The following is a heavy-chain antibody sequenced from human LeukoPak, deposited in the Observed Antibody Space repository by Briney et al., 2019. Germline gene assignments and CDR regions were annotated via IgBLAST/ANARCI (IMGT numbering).Heavy chain of an antibody. J-gene: IGHJ5*02. CDR3: ARNWIGVYYGSGSYYNVSWFDP. Sequence: KASETLSLTCTVSGGSISSYYWSWIRQPPGKGLEWIGYIYYSGSTNYNPSLKSRVTISVDTSKNQFSLRLSSVTAADTAVYYCARNWIGVYYGSGSYYNVSWFDPWGQGTLVTVSS. CDR1: GGSISSYY. D-gene: IGHD3-10*01. V-gene: IGHV4-59*01. CDR2: IYYSGST.